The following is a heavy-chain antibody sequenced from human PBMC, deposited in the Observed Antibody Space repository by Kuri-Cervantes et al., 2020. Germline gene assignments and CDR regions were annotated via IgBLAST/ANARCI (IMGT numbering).Heavy chain of an antibody. D-gene: IGHD6-19*01. Sequence: GGSLRLSCAASGFTFDDYAMHWVRQAPGKGLEWVSGISWNSGSIGYADSVKGRFTISRDNSKNTLYLQMNSLRAEDTAVYYCARGSSVADQAFDIWGQGTMVTVSS. CDR3: ARGSSVADQAFDI. CDR1: GFTFDDYA. CDR2: ISWNSGSI. V-gene: IGHV3-9*01. J-gene: IGHJ3*02.